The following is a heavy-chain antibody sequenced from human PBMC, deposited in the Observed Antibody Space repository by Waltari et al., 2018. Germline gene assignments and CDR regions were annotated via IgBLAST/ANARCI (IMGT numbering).Heavy chain of an antibody. CDR1: GYTFTRYA. CDR2: INTNTGNP. J-gene: IGHJ4*02. D-gene: IGHD3-3*01. Sequence: QVQLVQSGSELKKPGASVKVSCKASGYTFTRYAMNWVRQSPGQGLEWMGWINTNTGNPTYAQGFTGRFVFSLDTSVSTAYLQISSLKAEDTAVYYCARESSPFTIFGVVIMEYFDYWGQGTLVTVSS. CDR3: ARESSPFTIFGVVIMEYFDY. V-gene: IGHV7-4-1*02.